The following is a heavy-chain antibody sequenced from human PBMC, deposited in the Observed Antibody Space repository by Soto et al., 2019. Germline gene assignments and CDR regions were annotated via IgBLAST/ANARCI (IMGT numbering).Heavy chain of an antibody. Sequence: ASVKVSCKASGYTFTGYYMHWVRQAPGQGLEWMGWINPNSGGTNYAQKFQGRVTMTRDTSISTAYMELSRLRSDDTAVYYCARDLVVPDYGNCILLWGQGTLVTLS. CDR2: INPNSGGT. CDR1: GYTFTGYY. D-gene: IGHD2-2*01. J-gene: IGHJ4*02. CDR3: ARDLVVPDYGNCILL. V-gene: IGHV1-2*02.